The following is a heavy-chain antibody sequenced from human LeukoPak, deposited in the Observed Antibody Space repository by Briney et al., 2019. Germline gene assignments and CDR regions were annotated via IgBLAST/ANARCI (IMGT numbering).Heavy chain of an antibody. J-gene: IGHJ4*02. CDR1: GFAFSSYG. Sequence: GGSLRLSCAASGFAFSSYGMHWVRQAPGKGLEWVAVIWYDGSNKYYADSVKGRFTISRDNSKNTLYLQVNSLRAEDTAVYYCARDLGISYLDYWGQGTLVTVSS. V-gene: IGHV3-33*01. CDR2: IWYDGSNK. CDR3: ARDLGISYLDY. D-gene: IGHD2-21*01.